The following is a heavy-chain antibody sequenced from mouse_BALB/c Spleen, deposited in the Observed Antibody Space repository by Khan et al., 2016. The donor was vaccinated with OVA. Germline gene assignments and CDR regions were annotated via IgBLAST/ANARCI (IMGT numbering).Heavy chain of an antibody. Sequence: VKLMESGPGLVAPSQTLSNTCTVSGFSLSRYNIHWVRQPPGGGLEWLGMIWGGGGTDYNSTLKSRLSISKDNSKSHVFLKMNSLQTDDTDIYYCARAYYRYDGYYAMDYWGQGTSVTVSS. J-gene: IGHJ4*01. CDR2: IWGGGGT. CDR1: GFSLSRYN. CDR3: ARAYYRYDGYYAMDY. D-gene: IGHD2-14*01. V-gene: IGHV2-6-4*01.